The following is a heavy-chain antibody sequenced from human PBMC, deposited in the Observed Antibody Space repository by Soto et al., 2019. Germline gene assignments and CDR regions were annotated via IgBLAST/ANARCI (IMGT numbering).Heavy chain of an antibody. V-gene: IGHV4-30-2*01. CDR3: ARNRYYYDSSGYYDY. Sequence: TLSLTCAVSGGSISSGGYSWSWIRQPPGKGLEWIGYIYHSGSTYYNPSLKSRVTISVDRSKNQFSLKLSSVTAADTAVYYCARNRYYYDSSGYYDYWGQGTLVTVSS. D-gene: IGHD3-22*01. J-gene: IGHJ4*02. CDR2: IYHSGST. CDR1: GGSISSGGYS.